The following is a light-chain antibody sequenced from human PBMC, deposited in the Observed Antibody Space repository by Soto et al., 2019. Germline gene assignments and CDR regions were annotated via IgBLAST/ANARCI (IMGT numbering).Light chain of an antibody. CDR2: DSN. J-gene: IGLJ2*01. V-gene: IGLV1-51*01. Sequence: QSALTQPPSVSAAPRQKVTISCSGSSSNIGNNYVSWYQQLPGTAPKLLIYDSNKRPSGIPDRFSGSKSGTSATLGITGLQTGDEADYYCGTWDSSLSAVVFGGGTKLTVL. CDR1: SSNIGNNY. CDR3: GTWDSSLSAVV.